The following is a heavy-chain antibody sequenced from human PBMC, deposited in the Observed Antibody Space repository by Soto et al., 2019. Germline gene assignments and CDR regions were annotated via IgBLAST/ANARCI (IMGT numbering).Heavy chain of an antibody. J-gene: IGHJ6*02. CDR3: ARGFHDYYYYGMDV. CDR2: IYYSGST. V-gene: IGHV4-39*01. Sequence: PLETLSLTCTVSGGSISSSSYYWGWIRQPPGKGLEWIGSIYYSGSTYYNPSLKSRVTISVDTSKNQFSLKLSSVTAADTAVYYCARGFHDYYYYGMDVWGQGTTVTVSS. CDR1: GGSISSSSYY.